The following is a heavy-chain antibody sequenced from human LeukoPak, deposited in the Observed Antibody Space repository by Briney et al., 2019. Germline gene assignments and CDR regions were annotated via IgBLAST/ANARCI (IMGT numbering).Heavy chain of an antibody. CDR2: ISGDGGST. V-gene: IGHV3-23*01. CDR1: GFNFSKYA. Sequence: PGGSLRLSCAASGFNFSKYAMNWVRQAPGKGLEWVSDISGDGGSTYYADSVRGQLTISRDNSKNTVYLQLNSLRAEDSAVYYCAKVPYESSNYYHDFWGQGTVVTVSS. J-gene: IGHJ4*02. CDR3: AKVPYESSNYYHDF. D-gene: IGHD3-22*01.